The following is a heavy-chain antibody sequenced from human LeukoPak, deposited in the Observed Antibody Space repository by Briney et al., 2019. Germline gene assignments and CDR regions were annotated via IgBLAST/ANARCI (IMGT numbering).Heavy chain of an antibody. V-gene: IGHV3-23*01. CDR3: SREASEAFDI. CDR2: ISGSGGST. Sequence: GGSLRLSCAASGFTFSSYAMSWVRQAPGKGLEWVSAISGSGGSTYYADSVKGRFTISRDNSKNTLYLHMNGLRPEDSAVYYCSREASEAFDIWGQGSMVTVS. CDR1: GFTFSSYA. J-gene: IGHJ3*02.